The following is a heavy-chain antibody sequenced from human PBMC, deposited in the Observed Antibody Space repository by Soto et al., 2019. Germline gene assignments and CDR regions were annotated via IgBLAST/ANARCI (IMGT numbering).Heavy chain of an antibody. D-gene: IGHD6-13*01. CDR3: AKDRLGYSINFDY. CDR2: ISGSGGST. Sequence: EVQLLESGGGLVQPGGSLRLSCAASGFTFSSYAMSWVRQAPGKGLEWVSAISGSGGSTYYADSVKGRFTISRDNPKNTLYLQMNSLRAEDTAVYYCAKDRLGYSINFDYWGQGTLVTVSS. CDR1: GFTFSSYA. J-gene: IGHJ4*02. V-gene: IGHV3-23*01.